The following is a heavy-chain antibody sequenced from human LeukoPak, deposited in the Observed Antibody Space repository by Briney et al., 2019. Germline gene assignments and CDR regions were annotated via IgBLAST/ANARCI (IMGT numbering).Heavy chain of an antibody. V-gene: IGHV1-18*01. Sequence: ASVKVSCKASGYTFTSYGVSWVRQAPGHGLEWMGWISAYNGNTNYAQKLQGRVTMTTDTSTSTAYMELRSLRSDDTAVYYCARDYKITFGGVIYYWGQGTLVTVSS. CDR3: ARDYKITFGGVIYY. CDR2: ISAYNGNT. CDR1: GYTFTSYG. D-gene: IGHD3-16*02. J-gene: IGHJ4*02.